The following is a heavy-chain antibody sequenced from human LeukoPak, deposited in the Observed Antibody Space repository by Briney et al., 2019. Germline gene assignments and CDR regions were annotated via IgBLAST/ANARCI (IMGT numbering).Heavy chain of an antibody. Sequence: SETLSLTCTVSGGSITSTNYYWPWIRQPPGKGPEWIGSVYYSGTTYYNLSLMSRATVSVDTSKNQFSLKLSSVTAADTAVYYCARLPRGSSPDYFYYYMDVWGKGIMVTVSS. D-gene: IGHD6-6*01. J-gene: IGHJ6*03. CDR2: VYYSGTT. V-gene: IGHV4-39*07. CDR3: ARLPRGSSPDYFYYYMDV. CDR1: GGSITSTNYY.